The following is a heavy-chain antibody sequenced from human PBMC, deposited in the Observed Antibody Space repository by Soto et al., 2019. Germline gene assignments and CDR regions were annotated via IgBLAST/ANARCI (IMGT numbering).Heavy chain of an antibody. CDR3: ARGGAHYDFWRGDY. J-gene: IGHJ4*02. V-gene: IGHV1-2*02. CDR1: GYSFTGYY. D-gene: IGHD3-3*01. CDR2: INPNSGGT. Sequence: ASVKVSCKSSGYSFTGYYMHWVRQAPGQGLEWMGWINPNSGGTNYAQKFQGRVTMTRDTSISTAYMELSRLRSDDTAVYYCARGGAHYDFWRGDYWGQGTLVTVSS.